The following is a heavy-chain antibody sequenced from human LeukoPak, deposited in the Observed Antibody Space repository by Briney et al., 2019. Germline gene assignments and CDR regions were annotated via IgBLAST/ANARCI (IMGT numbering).Heavy chain of an antibody. CDR1: GLTFNNFA. D-gene: IGHD2-15*01. CDR3: AKMYCRGPWCYTGGDDKFYGMDV. CDR2: LSGSGRGT. V-gene: IGHV3-23*01. Sequence: GGSLRLSCVASGLTFNNFAMSWVRQAPGKGLEWVSTLSGSGRGTNYADSVKGRFIISRDNSKKTLSLQMSSLRAEDTAAYYCAKMYCRGPWCYTGGDDKFYGMDVWGQGTTVTVSS. J-gene: IGHJ6*02.